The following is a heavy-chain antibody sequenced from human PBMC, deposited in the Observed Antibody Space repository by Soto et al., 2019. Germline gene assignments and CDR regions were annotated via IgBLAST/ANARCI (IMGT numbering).Heavy chain of an antibody. CDR3: AREFYYDSSGIGFDS. Sequence: SETLSLTYTVSGGSLRGYYWSWIRKHPGKGLEWIGDFYSSGSPHHNPSLKNRVSISEDRSKNEFSLKLSSVTAADTAIYYCAREFYYDSSGIGFDSWGQGTLVTVSS. CDR1: GGSLRGYY. V-gene: IGHV4-59*01. CDR2: FYSSGSP. J-gene: IGHJ4*02. D-gene: IGHD3-22*01.